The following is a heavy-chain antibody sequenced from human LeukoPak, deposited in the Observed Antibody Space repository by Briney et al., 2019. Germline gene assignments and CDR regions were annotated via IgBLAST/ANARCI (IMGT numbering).Heavy chain of an antibody. V-gene: IGHV1-8*03. CDR2: MNPNSGNT. CDR3: ARGRRFGESRYYYYYYMDV. Sequence: ASVKVSCKASGYTFTSYDINWVRQATGQGLEWMGWMNPNSGNTGYAQKFQGRVTITRNTSISTAYMELSSLRSEDTAVYYCARGRRFGESRYYYYYYMDVWGKGTTVTVSS. CDR1: GYTFTSYD. J-gene: IGHJ6*03. D-gene: IGHD3-10*01.